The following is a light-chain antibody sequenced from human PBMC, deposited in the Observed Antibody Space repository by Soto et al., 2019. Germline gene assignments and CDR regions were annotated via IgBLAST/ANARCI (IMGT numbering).Light chain of an antibody. V-gene: IGLV1-40*01. J-gene: IGLJ2*01. CDR1: SSNIGAGYD. CDR3: QSYDSSLSGSV. Sequence: QSVLTQPPSVSGAPGQRVTISCTGSSSNIGAGYDVHWYQQLPGTAPKLLIYGNSNRPSGVPDRFSGPKSGTSASLAITGLQAEDEADYYCQSYDSSLSGSVFGGGTMLTVL. CDR2: GNS.